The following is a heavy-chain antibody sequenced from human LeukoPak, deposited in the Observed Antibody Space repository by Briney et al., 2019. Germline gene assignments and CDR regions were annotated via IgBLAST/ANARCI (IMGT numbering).Heavy chain of an antibody. D-gene: IGHD3-22*01. V-gene: IGHV1-24*01. J-gene: IGHJ4*02. CDR1: GYTLTELS. Sequence: ASVKVSCKVSGYTLTELSMHWVRQAPGKGLEWMGGFGPEDGETIYAQKFQGRVTITEDTSTDTAYMELSSLRSEDTAVYYCAAHSSGCGYWGQGTLVTVSS. CDR3: AAHSSGCGY. CDR2: FGPEDGET.